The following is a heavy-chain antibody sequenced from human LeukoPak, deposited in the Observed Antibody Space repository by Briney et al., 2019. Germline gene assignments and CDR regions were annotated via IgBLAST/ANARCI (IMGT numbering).Heavy chain of an antibody. J-gene: IGHJ4*02. CDR2: ISGYNGNT. CDR3: ARGLDAAAGLANFDY. D-gene: IGHD6-25*01. CDR1: GYSFSYFG. Sequence: ASVKASCKASGYSFSYFGINWVRQAPGQGLEWMGWISGYNGNTNYAQKSEGRLTLTTDTATSTVYMELRNLRSDDTAVYYCARGLDAAAGLANFDYWGQGTLVTVSS. V-gene: IGHV1-18*01.